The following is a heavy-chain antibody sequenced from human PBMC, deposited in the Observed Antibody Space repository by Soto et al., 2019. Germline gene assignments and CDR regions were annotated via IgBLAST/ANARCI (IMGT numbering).Heavy chain of an antibody. V-gene: IGHV3-21*01. D-gene: IGHD6-6*01. J-gene: IGHJ6*02. CDR1: GFTFSSYS. CDR2: ISSSSSYI. Sequence: EVQLVESGGGLVQPGGSLRLSCAASGFTFSSYSMNWVRQAPGKGLEWVSSISSSSSYIYYADSVKGRFTISRDNAKNSLYLQMNSLRAEDTAVYYCARALYSSSSDYYYYGMDVWGQGTTVTVSS. CDR3: ARALYSSSSDYYYYGMDV.